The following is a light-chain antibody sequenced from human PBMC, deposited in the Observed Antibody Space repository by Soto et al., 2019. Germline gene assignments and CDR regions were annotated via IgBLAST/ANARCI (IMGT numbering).Light chain of an antibody. Sequence: AIQMTQSPSSLSASVGDRVTITCRARQGIRTELSWYQQKPGKAPNLLIYSASTVQTGVPSRFSGSGSGTDFTRTLSSLQPEDFATYYCLQDYNYPRTFGGGTQGEIK. CDR2: SAS. V-gene: IGKV1-6*01. J-gene: IGKJ4*01. CDR1: QGIRTE. CDR3: LQDYNYPRT.